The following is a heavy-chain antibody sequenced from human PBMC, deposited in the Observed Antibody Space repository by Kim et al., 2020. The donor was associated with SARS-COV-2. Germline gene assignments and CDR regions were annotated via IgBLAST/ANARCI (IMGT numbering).Heavy chain of an antibody. J-gene: IGHJ6*02. V-gene: IGHV3-33*01. CDR3: ARDLSGMDV. Sequence: SNKDNADSVKGRFTISRDNSKHTLYLQMNSLRAEDTAVYYCARDLSGMDVWGQGTTVTVSS. CDR2: SNK.